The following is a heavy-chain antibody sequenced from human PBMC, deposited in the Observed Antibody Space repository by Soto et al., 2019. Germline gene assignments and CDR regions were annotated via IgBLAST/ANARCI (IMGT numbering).Heavy chain of an antibody. CDR3: AKDEGSIVVVPAAISAY. CDR1: GFTFSSYG. D-gene: IGHD2-2*01. Sequence: GGSLRLSCAASGFTFSSYGMHWVRQAPGKGLEWVAVISYDGSNKYYADSVKGRFTISRDNSKNTLYLQMNSLRAEDTAVYYCAKDEGSIVVVPAAISAYWGQGTLVTVSS. J-gene: IGHJ4*02. V-gene: IGHV3-30*18. CDR2: ISYDGSNK.